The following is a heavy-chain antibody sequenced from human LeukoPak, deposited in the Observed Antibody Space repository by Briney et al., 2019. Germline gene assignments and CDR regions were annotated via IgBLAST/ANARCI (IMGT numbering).Heavy chain of an antibody. CDR2: ISGSGGST. J-gene: IGHJ4*02. CDR1: GFTVSTNY. Sequence: PGGSLRLSCAASGFTVSTNYVTWVRQAPGKGLEWVSAISGSGGSTYYADSVKGRFTISRDNSKNTLYLQMNSLRAEDTAVYYCAKSGDDFQGSDYWGQGTLVTVSS. CDR3: AKSGDDFQGSDY. D-gene: IGHD3-3*01. V-gene: IGHV3-23*01.